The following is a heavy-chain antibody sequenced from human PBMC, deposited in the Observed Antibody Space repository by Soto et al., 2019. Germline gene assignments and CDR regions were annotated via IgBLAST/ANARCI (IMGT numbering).Heavy chain of an antibody. J-gene: IGHJ4*02. CDR2: IFHSGST. CDR1: GGSISPYY. Sequence: PSETLSLTCTVSGGSISPYYWTWIRQPPGKGLDWIGYIFHSGSTKYNPSLKSRVTISADTSTNQISLELGSVTAADTAVYYCARNFRNTYGYRSLDFWGQGILVTVSS. V-gene: IGHV4-59*01. CDR3: ARNFRNTYGYRSLDF. D-gene: IGHD5-18*01.